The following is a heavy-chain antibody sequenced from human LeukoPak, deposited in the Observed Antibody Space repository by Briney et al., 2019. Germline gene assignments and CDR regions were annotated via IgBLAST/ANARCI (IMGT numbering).Heavy chain of an antibody. D-gene: IGHD4-17*01. CDR3: TTEMYYGDLAP. CDR2: IKSKTDGGTT. V-gene: IGHV3-15*01. J-gene: IGHJ5*02. CDR1: GLTFSNAW. Sequence: PGGSLRLSCAASGLTFSNAWMSWVRQAPGKGLEWVGHIKSKTDGGTTDYAAPVKGRFTISRDDSKNTLYLQMNSLKTEDTAVYCCTTEMYYGDLAPWGQGTLVTVSS.